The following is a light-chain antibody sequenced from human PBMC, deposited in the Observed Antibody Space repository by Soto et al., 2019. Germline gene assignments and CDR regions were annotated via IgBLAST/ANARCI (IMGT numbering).Light chain of an antibody. V-gene: IGKV3-15*01. CDR3: HQYGSSPLT. Sequence: EVVMRQSPATLSVPPGEGATLSCRASQGIGDTLAWYQHKPGQTPRLLIYDTSTRATGVPTRFSGSRSGAEFTLTINSLQSEDFAVYYCHQYGSSPLTFGGGTKVDIK. CDR1: QGIGDT. CDR2: DTS. J-gene: IGKJ4*01.